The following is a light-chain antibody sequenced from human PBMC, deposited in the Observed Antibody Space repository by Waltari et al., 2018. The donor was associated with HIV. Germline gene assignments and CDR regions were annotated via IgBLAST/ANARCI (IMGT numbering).Light chain of an antibody. CDR3: QQRSSWPQLT. CDR2: DAS. CDR1: QNINIY. Sequence: EIVLTQSPAPLSLSPGERATLSCRDCQNINIYLAWYQHKPGQGPRLLIYDASIRAAGIPTRFSGSGSGTDFTLTISSLEPEDFAVYHCQQRSSWPQLTFGGGTKVEVK. V-gene: IGKV3-11*01. J-gene: IGKJ4*01.